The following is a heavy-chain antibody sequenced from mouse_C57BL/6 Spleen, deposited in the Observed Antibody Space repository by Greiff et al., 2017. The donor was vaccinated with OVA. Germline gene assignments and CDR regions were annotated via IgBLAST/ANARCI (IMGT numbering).Heavy chain of an antibody. Sequence: QVQLKQPGAELVRPGSSVTLSCKASGYTFTSYWMHWVQQRPIQGLEWIGNIDPSDSETHYNQKFKDKATLTVDKSSSTAYMQLSSLTSEDSAVYYCARSRSPYAMDYWGQGTSVTVSS. CDR3: ARSRSPYAMDY. J-gene: IGHJ4*01. V-gene: IGHV1-52*01. CDR1: GYTFTSYW. CDR2: IDPSDSET.